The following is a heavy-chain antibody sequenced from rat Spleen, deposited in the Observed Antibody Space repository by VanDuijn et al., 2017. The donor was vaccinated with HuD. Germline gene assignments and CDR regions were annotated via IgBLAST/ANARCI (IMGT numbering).Heavy chain of an antibody. CDR3: ARYDYSSYIYDY. D-gene: IGHD1-2*01. CDR1: NYSITSDY. J-gene: IGHJ2*01. Sequence: EVQLQESGPGLVKPSQSLSLTCSVTNYSITSDYWGWIRKFPGNKLEWMGYINSAGTTNYNPSLKSRISITRDTSKNQFFVQVNSITTEDTATYYCARYDYSSYIYDYWGQGVMVTVSS. CDR2: INSAGTT. V-gene: IGHV3-3*01.